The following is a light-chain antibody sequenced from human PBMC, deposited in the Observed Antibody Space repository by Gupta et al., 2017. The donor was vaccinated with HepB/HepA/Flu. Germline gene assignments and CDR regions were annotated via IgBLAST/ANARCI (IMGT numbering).Light chain of an antibody. CDR2: DVS. Sequence: QSALTQPASVSGSPGQSITISCTGTSRDVGGYDSVSWYHQHPGKAPKLMIYDVSNRPSGVSNRFSGSKSGNTASLTISGLQAEDEADYYCSSFTGINFMVFGGGTKLTVL. V-gene: IGLV2-14*03. CDR1: SRDVGGYDS. CDR3: SSFTGINFMV. J-gene: IGLJ2*01.